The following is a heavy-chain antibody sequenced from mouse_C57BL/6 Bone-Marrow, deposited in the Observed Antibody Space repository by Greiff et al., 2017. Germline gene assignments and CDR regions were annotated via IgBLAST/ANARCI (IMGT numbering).Heavy chain of an antibody. V-gene: IGHV1-15*01. CDR2: IDPETGGT. CDR1: GYTFTDYE. CDR3: TRDLSYRRIPCYYAMDY. J-gene: IGHJ4*01. Sequence: VKLMESGAELVRPGASVTLSCKASGYTFTDYEMHWVKQTPVHGLEWIGAIDPETGGTAYNQKFKGKAILTADKSSSPAYMALRSLTSEVSAVYYCTRDLSYRRIPCYYAMDYWGQGTSVTVSS. D-gene: IGHD2-10*01.